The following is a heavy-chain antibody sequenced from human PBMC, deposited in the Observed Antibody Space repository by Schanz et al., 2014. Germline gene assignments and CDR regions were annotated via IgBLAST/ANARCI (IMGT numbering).Heavy chain of an antibody. CDR2: INPTTGNP. V-gene: IGHV7-4-1*02. CDR1: GYIFSSYA. Sequence: QLVQSGSEFRKPGASVKVSCKASGYIFSSYAIHWVRQAPGQGLEWMGWINPTTGNPGYAQGFTGRFVFSFDPSVSTADLQISGLKAEDTAVYYCARARYGLDVWGQGTTVTVSS. J-gene: IGHJ6*02. CDR3: ARARYGLDV.